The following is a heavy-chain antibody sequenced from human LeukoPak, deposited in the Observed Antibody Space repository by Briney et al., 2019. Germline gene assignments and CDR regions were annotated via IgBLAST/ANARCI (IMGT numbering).Heavy chain of an antibody. Sequence: GASLKISFKGSGYSFTSYWIGWVRQMPGKGLEWMGIIYPGDSDTRYSPSFQGQVTISADKSISTAYLQWSSLKASDTAMYYCARLEYCSGGSCYFSWFDPWGQGTLVTVSS. CDR1: GYSFTSYW. CDR2: IYPGDSDT. V-gene: IGHV5-51*01. CDR3: ARLEYCSGGSCYFSWFDP. D-gene: IGHD2-15*01. J-gene: IGHJ5*02.